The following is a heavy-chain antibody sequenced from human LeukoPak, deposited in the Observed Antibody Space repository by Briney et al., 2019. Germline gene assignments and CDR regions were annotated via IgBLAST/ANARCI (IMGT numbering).Heavy chain of an antibody. J-gene: IGHJ4*02. CDR3: ARLGYYYDSSGYYADYYFDY. V-gene: IGHV5-51*01. D-gene: IGHD3-22*01. CDR1: GYSFTSYW. Sequence: GESLKISCKGSGYSFTSYWIGWVRQMPGEGLELMGVIYPGDSDTRYSPSFQGQVTISADKSISTAYLQWSSLKASDTAMYYCARLGYYYDSSGYYADYYFDYWGQGTLVTVSS. CDR2: IYPGDSDT.